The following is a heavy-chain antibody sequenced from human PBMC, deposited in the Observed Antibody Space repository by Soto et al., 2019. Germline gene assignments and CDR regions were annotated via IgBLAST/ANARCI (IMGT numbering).Heavy chain of an antibody. J-gene: IGHJ4*02. V-gene: IGHV1-3*01. CDR2: ISAGDVYT. CDR3: ARGSDSSGYSAFDY. Sequence: ASVKVSCKASGYTFASYAIHWVRQAPGQRLEWMGWISAGDVYTKYSQNFQGRVTITSDTSASTAYMELSSLRSEDTAVYYCARGSDSSGYSAFDYWGLGTLVTVSS. D-gene: IGHD3-22*01. CDR1: GYTFASYA.